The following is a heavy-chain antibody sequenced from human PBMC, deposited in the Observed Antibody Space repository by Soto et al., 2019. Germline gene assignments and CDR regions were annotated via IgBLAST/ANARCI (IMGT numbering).Heavy chain of an antibody. CDR1: GGTFSSYA. D-gene: IGHD2-2*02. CDR3: ASLPISSYYYDMDV. Sequence: QVQLVQSGAEVKKPGSSVKVSCKASGGTFSSYAISWVRQAPGPGLEWMGGIIPIFGTANYAQKFQGRVTITADKSRSTASMELGSLRSEDTAVYYCASLPISSYYYDMDVWGQGTTVTVSS. CDR2: IIPIFGTA. V-gene: IGHV1-69*06. J-gene: IGHJ6*02.